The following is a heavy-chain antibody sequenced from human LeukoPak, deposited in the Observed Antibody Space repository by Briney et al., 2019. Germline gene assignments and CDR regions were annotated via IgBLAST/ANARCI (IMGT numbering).Heavy chain of an antibody. J-gene: IGHJ5*02. CDR3: ARGVNWIDP. D-gene: IGHD6-6*01. CDR1: GYSISSGYY. Sequence: SETLSLTRTVSGYSISSGYYWGWIRQPPGKGLEWIGSIYHSGSTYYNPSLKSRVTISVDTSNNQFSLKLTSVTAADTAVYFCARGVNWIDPWGQGTLVTVSS. CDR2: IYHSGST. V-gene: IGHV4-38-2*02.